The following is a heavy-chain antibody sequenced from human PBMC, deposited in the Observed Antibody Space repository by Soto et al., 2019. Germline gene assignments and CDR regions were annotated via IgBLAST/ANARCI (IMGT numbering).Heavy chain of an antibody. Sequence: QVQLQESGPGLVEPSQTLALPCTVSGVSITSGASYWSWIRQHPGKGLEWIGYIYFNGEPTYTPSLKSGRYIAIDTSKNEFSLKLRSVTVADTAAYYCARAREYKHDGSGYGDFDYWGQGTLVTVSS. CDR3: ARAREYKHDGSGYGDFDY. CDR1: GVSITSGASY. CDR2: IYFNGEP. V-gene: IGHV4-31*03. D-gene: IGHD3-22*01. J-gene: IGHJ4*02.